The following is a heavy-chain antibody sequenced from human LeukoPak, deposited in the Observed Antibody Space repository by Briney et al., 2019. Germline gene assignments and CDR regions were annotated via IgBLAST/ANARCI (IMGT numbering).Heavy chain of an antibody. D-gene: IGHD3-10*01. Sequence: ASVKVSCKASGYTFISYYMHWVRQAPGQGLEWMGIINPSGGSTSYAQKFQGRVTMTRDTSTSTVYMELSSLRSEDTAVYYCARGNPLWFGELYLDYWGQGTLVTVSS. V-gene: IGHV1-46*01. CDR1: GYTFISYY. J-gene: IGHJ4*02. CDR3: ARGNPLWFGELYLDY. CDR2: INPSGGST.